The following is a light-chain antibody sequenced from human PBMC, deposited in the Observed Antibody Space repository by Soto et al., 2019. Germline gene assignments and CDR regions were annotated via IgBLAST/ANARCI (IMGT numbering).Light chain of an antibody. J-gene: IGLJ1*01. CDR3: CSYAGSIYV. V-gene: IGLV6-57*04. Sequence: NFMLTQPHSVSESPGKTVIISCTRSVGGIAYNSVQWYQQRPGSAPTTVIYDNNQRPSGVPDRFSGSKSGNTASLTISGLQAEDEADYYCCSYAGSIYVFGTGTKVTVL. CDR1: VGGIAYNS. CDR2: DNN.